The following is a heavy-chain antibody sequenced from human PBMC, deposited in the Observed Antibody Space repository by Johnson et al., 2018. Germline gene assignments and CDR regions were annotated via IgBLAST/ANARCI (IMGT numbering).Heavy chain of an antibody. D-gene: IGHD3-3*01. CDR1: GFTFSSYT. CDR3: ARGRDFYGV. J-gene: IGHJ6*04. CDR2: ISSTSGNI. V-gene: IGHV3-21*01. Sequence: VQLVESGGGLVKSGGSLRLSCAASGFTFSSYTMNWVRPAPGKGLEWVSSISSTSGNIYYAASVKGRFTISRDNANNSRYLQMNSLRADDTALYHCARGRDFYGVWGKGTTVTVFS.